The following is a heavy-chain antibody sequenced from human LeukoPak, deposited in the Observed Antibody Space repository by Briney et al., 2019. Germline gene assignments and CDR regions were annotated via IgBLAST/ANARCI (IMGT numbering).Heavy chain of an antibody. Sequence: ASVKVSCKASGGTFSSYAISWVRQAPGQGLEWMGRIIPILGIANYAQKFQGRVTITADKSTSTAYMELSSLRSEDTAVYYCARSGAPVTTPEFYFDYWGQGTLVTVSS. CDR2: IIPILGIA. CDR3: ARSGAPVTTPEFYFDY. CDR1: GGTFSSYA. V-gene: IGHV1-69*04. J-gene: IGHJ4*02. D-gene: IGHD4-17*01.